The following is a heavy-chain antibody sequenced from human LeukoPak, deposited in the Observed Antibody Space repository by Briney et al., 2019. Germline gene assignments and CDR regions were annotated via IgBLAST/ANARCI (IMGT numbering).Heavy chain of an antibody. D-gene: IGHD1-1*01. CDR1: GGSISSGGYS. V-gene: IGHV4-30-4*07. J-gene: IGHJ4*02. Sequence: PSQTLSLTCAVSGGSISSGGYSWSWIRQPPGKGLEWIGYIYYSGSTNYNPSLKSRVTISVDTSKNQFSLKLSSVTAADTAVYYCARHDDWNDVYYFDYWGQGTLVTVSS. CDR3: ARHDDWNDVYYFDY. CDR2: IYYSGST.